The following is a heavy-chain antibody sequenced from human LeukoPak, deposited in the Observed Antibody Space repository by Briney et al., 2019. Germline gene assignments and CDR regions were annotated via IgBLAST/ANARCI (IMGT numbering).Heavy chain of an antibody. CDR3: ARLDCSGGSCYSYFDY. CDR2: IYYSGST. Sequence: SETLSLTCTVSGGSISSYYWSWIRQPPGKGLEWIGYIYYSGSTNYNPSLKSRVTISVDTPKNQFSLKPSSVTAADTAVYYCARLDCSGGSCYSYFDYWGQGTLVTVSS. J-gene: IGHJ4*02. D-gene: IGHD2-15*01. V-gene: IGHV4-59*01. CDR1: GGSISSYY.